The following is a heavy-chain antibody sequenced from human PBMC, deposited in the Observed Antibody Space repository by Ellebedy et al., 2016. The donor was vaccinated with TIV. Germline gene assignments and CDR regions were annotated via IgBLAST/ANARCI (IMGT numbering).Heavy chain of an antibody. CDR3: ASREMATILDAFDI. J-gene: IGHJ3*02. CDR1: GGSISSSSYY. V-gene: IGHV4-39*01. D-gene: IGHD5-24*01. CDR2: IYYTGRT. Sequence: MPSETLSLTCTVSGGSISSSSYYWGWIRQPPGKGLEWIGNIYYTGRTYHNPSLKSRVTISVDTSKNQFSLNLSSVTAADTAVYYGASREMATILDAFDIWGQGTKVTVSS.